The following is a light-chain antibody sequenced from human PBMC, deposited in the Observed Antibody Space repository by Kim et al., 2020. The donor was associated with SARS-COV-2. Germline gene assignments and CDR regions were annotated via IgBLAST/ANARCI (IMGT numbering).Light chain of an antibody. V-gene: IGLV1-44*01. CDR2: SDK. CDR1: SSNIGSNT. Sequence: RVTISCSGSSSNIGSNTVNWYQHLSGTAPTLLIYSDKQRPSGVPARFSGSKSGTSAFLAISGLQSADEADYYCAAWDDSLNGQVVFGGGTQLTVL. J-gene: IGLJ2*01. CDR3: AAWDDSLNGQVV.